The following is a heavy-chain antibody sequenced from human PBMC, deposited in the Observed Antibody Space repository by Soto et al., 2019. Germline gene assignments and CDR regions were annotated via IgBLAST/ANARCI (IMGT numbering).Heavy chain of an antibody. D-gene: IGHD4-17*01. CDR2: IYYSGST. CDR3: ARHDPSVTTLDY. J-gene: IGHJ4*02. Sequence: SETLSLTCTVSGGSISSSSYYWGWIRQPPGKGLEWIGSIYYSGSTYYNPSLKSRVTISVDTSKNQFSLKLSSVTAADTAVYYCARHDPSVTTLDYWGRGTLVTVSS. CDR1: GGSISSSSYY. V-gene: IGHV4-39*01.